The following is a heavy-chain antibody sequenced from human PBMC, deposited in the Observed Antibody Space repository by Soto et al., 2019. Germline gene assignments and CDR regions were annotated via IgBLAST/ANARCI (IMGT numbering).Heavy chain of an antibody. CDR2: INSDGSST. V-gene: IGHV3-74*01. CDR1: GFTFSSYW. CDR3: ARPVTTDAFDI. D-gene: IGHD2-21*02. Sequence: PGGSLRLSCAASGFTFSSYWMHWVRQAPGKGLVWVSRINSDGSSTSYADSVKGRFTISRDNAKNTLYLQMNSLRAEDTAVYYCARPVTTDAFDIWGQGTMVTVSS. J-gene: IGHJ3*02.